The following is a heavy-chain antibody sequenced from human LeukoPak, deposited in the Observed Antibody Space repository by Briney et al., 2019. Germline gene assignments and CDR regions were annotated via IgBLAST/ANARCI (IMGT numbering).Heavy chain of an antibody. CDR2: ISSSGSTI. CDR1: GFTFSDYY. D-gene: IGHD6-19*01. J-gene: IGHJ3*02. Sequence: GGSLRLSCAASGFTFSDYYMSWIRQAPGKGLEWVSYISSSGSTIYYADSVKGRFTTSRDNAKNSLYLQMNSLRAEDTAVYYCASPYSSGWSEGPLDAFDIWGQGTMVTVSS. CDR3: ASPYSSGWSEGPLDAFDI. V-gene: IGHV3-11*01.